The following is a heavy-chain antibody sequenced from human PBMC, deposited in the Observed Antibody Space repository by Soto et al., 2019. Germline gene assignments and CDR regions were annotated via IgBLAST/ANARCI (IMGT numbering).Heavy chain of an antibody. CDR3: ARDHFMGYCSGGSCPNYYYYGMDV. V-gene: IGHV3-21*01. Sequence: EVQLVESGGGLVKPGGSLRLSCAASGFTFSSYSMNWVRQAPGKGLEWVSSISSSSSYIYYADSVKGRFTISRDNAKNSLDLKMNSLRAEDTAVYYCARDHFMGYCSGGSCPNYYYYGMDVWGQGTTVTVSS. J-gene: IGHJ6*02. CDR2: ISSSSSYI. CDR1: GFTFSSYS. D-gene: IGHD2-15*01.